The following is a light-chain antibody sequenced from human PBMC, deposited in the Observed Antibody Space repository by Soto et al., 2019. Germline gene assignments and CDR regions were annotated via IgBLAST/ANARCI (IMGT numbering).Light chain of an antibody. V-gene: IGKV3-20*01. CDR1: QSVSSSY. J-gene: IGKJ2*01. Sequence: EIVLTQSPCTLSLSPGERATLSCRASQSVSSSYLAWYQHKPGQAPRLLIYGASSRATGIPDRFSGSGSGTDFTLTISRLEPEEFAVYYCQQYGRTPYTFGQGTKLEIK. CDR3: QQYGRTPYT. CDR2: GAS.